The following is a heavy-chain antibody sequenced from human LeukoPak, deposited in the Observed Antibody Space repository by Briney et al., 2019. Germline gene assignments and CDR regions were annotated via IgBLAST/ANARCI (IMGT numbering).Heavy chain of an antibody. CDR1: GGSFSGYY. CDR3: ARAIRNFWFDP. CDR2: INHSGST. Sequence: PSETLSLTCAVYGGSFSGYYWSWIRQPPGKGLEWIGEINHSGSTNYNPSLKSRVTISVDTSRNQFSLKLSSVTAADTAVYYCARAIRNFWFDPWGQGTVVTVSS. J-gene: IGHJ5*02. V-gene: IGHV4-34*01. D-gene: IGHD4-11*01.